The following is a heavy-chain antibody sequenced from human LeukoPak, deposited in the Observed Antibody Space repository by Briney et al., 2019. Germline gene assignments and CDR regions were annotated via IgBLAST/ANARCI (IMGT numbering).Heavy chain of an antibody. J-gene: IGHJ4*02. Sequence: PGGSLRLSCAASGFTFSAYAMSWVRQAPGKGLEWVANIKQDGSEKYYVDSVKGRFTISRDNAKNSLYLQMNSLRAEDTAVYYCAREGWLRFESIDYWGQGTLVTVPS. CDR1: GFTFSAYA. V-gene: IGHV3-7*05. CDR3: AREGWLRFESIDY. D-gene: IGHD5-12*01. CDR2: IKQDGSEK.